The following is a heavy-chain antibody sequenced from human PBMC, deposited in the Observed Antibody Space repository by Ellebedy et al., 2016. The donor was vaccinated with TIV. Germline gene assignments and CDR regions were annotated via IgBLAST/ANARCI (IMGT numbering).Heavy chain of an antibody. CDR1: GFTFGSYA. D-gene: IGHD6-19*01. Sequence: GESLKISXAGSGFTFGSYAVYWVRQTPGKGLEWISSISASGGSTDYADSVKGRFTISRDNSKNTLYLQMDSLRVEDTAVYYCAKTSGYSSGRLDSWGQGTLVTVSS. CDR2: ISASGGST. CDR3: AKTSGYSSGRLDS. J-gene: IGHJ4*02. V-gene: IGHV3-23*01.